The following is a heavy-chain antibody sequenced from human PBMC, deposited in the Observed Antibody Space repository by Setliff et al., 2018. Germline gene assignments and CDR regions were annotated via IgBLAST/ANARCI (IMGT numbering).Heavy chain of an antibody. Sequence: SSETLSLTCTVSGGSISSHYWSWIRQPPGKRLEWIGYIYYSGSTNYNPSLKSRVSISVDTSKNQFSLNLNSVTAADTAVYYCATLTGDRGVDYWGQGRLVTVSS. D-gene: IGHD7-27*01. V-gene: IGHV4-59*08. CDR1: GGSISSHY. CDR2: IYYSGST. CDR3: ATLTGDRGVDY. J-gene: IGHJ4*02.